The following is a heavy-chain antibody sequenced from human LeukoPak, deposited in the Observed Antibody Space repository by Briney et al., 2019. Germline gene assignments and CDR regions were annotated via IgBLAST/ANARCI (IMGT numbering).Heavy chain of an antibody. V-gene: IGHV3-43D*03. J-gene: IGHJ6*03. D-gene: IGHD3-3*01. CDR3: AKGGSSGVMDV. CDR1: GFTFDDYG. CDR2: ISWDGGST. Sequence: PGGSLRLSCAASGFTFDDYGMHWVRQAPGKGLEWVSLISWDGGSTYYEDAVKGRFTISRDNSKNSLYLQMNSLRAEDSALYYCAKGGSSGVMDVWGKGTTVTVSS.